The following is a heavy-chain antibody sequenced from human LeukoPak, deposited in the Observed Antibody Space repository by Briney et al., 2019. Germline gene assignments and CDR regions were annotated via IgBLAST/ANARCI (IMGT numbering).Heavy chain of an antibody. Sequence: PGGSLRLSCAASGFTFTTHAMNWVRQAPGKGLEWVSVISSRGGSTYYADSVKRRFTISRDNSKNTLYLQMNSLRVEDTAVYYCARDWGSGWYFNYWGQGTLVTVSS. CDR2: ISSRGGST. CDR1: GFTFTTHA. CDR3: ARDWGSGWYFNY. J-gene: IGHJ4*02. V-gene: IGHV3-23*01. D-gene: IGHD6-19*01.